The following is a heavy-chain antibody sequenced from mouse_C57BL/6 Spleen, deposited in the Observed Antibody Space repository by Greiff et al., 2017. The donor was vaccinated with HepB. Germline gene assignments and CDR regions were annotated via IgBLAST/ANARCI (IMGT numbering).Heavy chain of an antibody. CDR3: ARNSNYGGFAY. J-gene: IGHJ3*01. CDR1: GYSITSGYY. Sequence: EVQRVESGPGLVKPSQSLSLTCSVTGYSITSGYYWNWIRQFPGNKLEWMGYISYDGSNNYNPSLKNRISITRDTSKNQFFLKLNSVTTEDTATYYCARNSNYGGFAYWGQGTLVTVSA. V-gene: IGHV3-6*01. CDR2: ISYDGSN. D-gene: IGHD2-5*01.